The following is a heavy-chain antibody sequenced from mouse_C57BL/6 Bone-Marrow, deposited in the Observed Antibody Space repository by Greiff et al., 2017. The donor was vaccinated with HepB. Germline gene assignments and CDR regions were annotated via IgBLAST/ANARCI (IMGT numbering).Heavy chain of an antibody. CDR2: IDPSDSYT. CDR1: GYTFTSYW. Sequence: VQLQQPGAELVKPGASVKLSCKASGYTFTSYWMQWVKQRPGQGLEWIGEIDPSDSYTNYNQKFKGKATLTVDTSSSTAYMQLSSLTSEDSAVYYWGRAGGGGFAYWGQGTLVTVSA. J-gene: IGHJ3*01. CDR3: GRAGGGGFAY. V-gene: IGHV1-50*01.